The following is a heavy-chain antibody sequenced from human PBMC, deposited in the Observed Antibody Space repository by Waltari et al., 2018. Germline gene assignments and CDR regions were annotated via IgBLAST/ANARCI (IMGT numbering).Heavy chain of an antibody. J-gene: IGHJ5*02. CDR1: GGSFSGYY. Sequence: QVQLQQWGAGLLKPSETLSLTCAVYGGSFSGYYWSWIRQPPGKGLEWIGEINHSGSTNYIPSLKSRVTISVDTSKNQFSLKLSSVTAADTAVYYCGRRAPDIVLMVYAILGWFDPWGQGTLVTVSS. V-gene: IGHV4-34*01. CDR3: GRRAPDIVLMVYAILGWFDP. D-gene: IGHD2-8*01. CDR2: INHSGST.